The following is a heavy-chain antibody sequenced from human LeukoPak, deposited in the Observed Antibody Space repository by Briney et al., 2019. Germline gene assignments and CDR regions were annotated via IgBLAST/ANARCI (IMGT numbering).Heavy chain of an antibody. D-gene: IGHD2-2*01. CDR1: GFTFFRRS. V-gene: IGHV3-7*01. CDR3: GRLQPFQSSTYRPVDL. CDR2: VKDDGTEI. J-gene: IGHJ4*02. Sequence: GGSLRLSCAASGFTFFRRSMTWVRQAPGKGLEWVANVKDDGTEIYYAESVRGRFTISRDDATNSLFLQMKSLRPEDTAVYYRGRLQPFQSSTYRPVDLWGQGTLVTVSS.